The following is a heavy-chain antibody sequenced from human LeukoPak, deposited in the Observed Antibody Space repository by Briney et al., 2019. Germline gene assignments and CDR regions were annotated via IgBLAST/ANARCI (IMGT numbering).Heavy chain of an antibody. CDR1: GYTFTSYG. J-gene: IGHJ6*02. Sequence: GASVKVSCKASGYTFTSYGISWVRQAPGQGLEWMGWISAYNGNTNYAQKLQGRVTMTTDTSTSTAYMELRSLRSDDTAVYYCARGAMDHSSSWYESYYYYGMDVWGQGTTVTVSS. CDR2: ISAYNGNT. CDR3: ARGAMDHSSSWYESYYYYGMDV. D-gene: IGHD6-13*01. V-gene: IGHV1-18*01.